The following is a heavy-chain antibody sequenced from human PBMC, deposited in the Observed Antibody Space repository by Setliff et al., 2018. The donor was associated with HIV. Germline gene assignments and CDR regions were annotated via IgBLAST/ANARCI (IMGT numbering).Heavy chain of an antibody. Sequence: GGSLRLSCATSGFTFSNYWMDWVRQAPGKGLEWVATIKKDGGEIYYVDSVKGRFTISRDNARSLLYLEMSSLRAEDTAVYLCTNLWEMGAWGQGTLVTVSS. V-gene: IGHV3-7*03. J-gene: IGHJ5*02. CDR2: IKKDGGEI. D-gene: IGHD1-26*01. CDR1: GFTFSNYW. CDR3: TNLWEMGA.